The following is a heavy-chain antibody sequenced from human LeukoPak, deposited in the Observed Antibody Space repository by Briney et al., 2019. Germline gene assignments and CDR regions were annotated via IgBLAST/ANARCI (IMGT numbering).Heavy chain of an antibody. Sequence: NPSETLSLTCTVSGGSISSYYWSWIRQPPGKGLEWIGYIYYSGSTNYNPSLKSRVTISVDTSKDQFSLKLSSVTAADTAVYYCARGRGYRLYWYFDLWGRGTLVTVSS. CDR1: GGSISSYY. V-gene: IGHV4-59*01. CDR3: ARGRGYRLYWYFDL. J-gene: IGHJ2*01. D-gene: IGHD5-18*01. CDR2: IYYSGST.